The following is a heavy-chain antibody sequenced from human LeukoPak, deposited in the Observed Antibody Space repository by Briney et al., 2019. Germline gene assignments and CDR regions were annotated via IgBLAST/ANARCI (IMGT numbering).Heavy chain of an antibody. V-gene: IGHV1-24*01. CDR2: FDPEDGET. D-gene: IGHD6-6*01. CDR1: GYTLTELS. J-gene: IGHJ6*03. CDR3: AREIRIAASSSARPYYYYYMDV. Sequence: ASVKVSCKVSGYTLTELSMHWVRQAPGKGLEWMGGFDPEDGETIYAQKFQGRVTMTEDTSTDTAYMELSRLRSDDTAVYYCAREIRIAASSSARPYYYYYMDVWGKGTTVTVSS.